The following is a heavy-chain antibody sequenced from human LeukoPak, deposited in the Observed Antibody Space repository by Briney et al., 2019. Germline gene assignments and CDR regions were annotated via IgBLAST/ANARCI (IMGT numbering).Heavy chain of an antibody. CDR2: VDYSGST. J-gene: IGHJ4*02. D-gene: IGHD3-22*01. V-gene: IGHV4-61*01. Sequence: SETLSLTCSVSGGSVSSGIYYWSWIRQPPGKGLEWIGHVDYSGSTSYNPSLKRRVTISLDTSKNQFSLKVMYLTAEDTAVYYCARAPYYSHVEFYFDYWGQGTLVTVSS. CDR1: GGSVSSGIYY. CDR3: ARAPYYSHVEFYFDY.